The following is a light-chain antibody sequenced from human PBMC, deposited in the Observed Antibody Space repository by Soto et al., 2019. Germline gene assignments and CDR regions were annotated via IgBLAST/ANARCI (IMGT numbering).Light chain of an antibody. Sequence: QSALTQPPSASGSPGQSVTISCTGTSSDVGAYNYVSWYQQHAGKAPKLVIYEVTKRPSGVPDLFSGSKSANTASLTVSALQAEDEADYYCSSFAPSNTGVFGGGTKLTVL. CDR1: SSDVGAYNY. CDR3: SSFAPSNTGV. V-gene: IGLV2-8*01. J-gene: IGLJ3*02. CDR2: EVT.